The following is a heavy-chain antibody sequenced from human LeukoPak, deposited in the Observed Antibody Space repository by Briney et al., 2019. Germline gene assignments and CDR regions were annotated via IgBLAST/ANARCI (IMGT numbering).Heavy chain of an antibody. V-gene: IGHV3-21*01. J-gene: IGHJ3*02. Sequence: TGGSLRLSCAASGFTFSSYSMNWVRQAPGKGLEWVSSISSSSSYIYYADSVKGRFTISRDNAKNSLYLQMNSLRAEDTAVYYCARGGPLYSSSWYGNDAFDIWGQGTMVTVSS. CDR1: GFTFSSYS. CDR3: ARGGPLYSSSWYGNDAFDI. CDR2: ISSSSSYI. D-gene: IGHD6-13*01.